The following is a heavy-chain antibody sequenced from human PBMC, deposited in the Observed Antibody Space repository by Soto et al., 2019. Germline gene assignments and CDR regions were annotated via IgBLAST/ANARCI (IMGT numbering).Heavy chain of an antibody. J-gene: IGHJ4*02. CDR2: IWYDGSNK. D-gene: IGHD3-22*01. V-gene: IGHV3-33*01. CDR3: ARSYYYDSSGVPRPSYYCDY. CDR1: GFTFSSYG. Sequence: PVGSLRLSCAASGFTFSSYGMHWVRQAPGKGLEWVAVIWYDGSNKYYADSVKGRFTISRDNSKNTLYLQMNSLRAEDTAVYYCARSYYYDSSGVPRPSYYCDYWGQGTLVTVSS.